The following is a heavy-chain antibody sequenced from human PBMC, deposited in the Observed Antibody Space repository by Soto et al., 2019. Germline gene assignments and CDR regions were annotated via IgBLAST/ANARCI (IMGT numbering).Heavy chain of an antibody. CDR2: IKSKTDGGTT. CDR1: GFTFSNAW. Sequence: GGSLRLSWSASGFTFSNAWMSWVRQAPGKGLEWVCRIKSKTDGGTTDYAAPVKGRFTISRDDSKNTLYLQMNSLKTEDTAVYYCTTDPASRGWLFLFDPWGQGTLVTVSS. CDR3: TTDPASRGWLFLFDP. D-gene: IGHD3-22*01. J-gene: IGHJ5*02. V-gene: IGHV3-15*01.